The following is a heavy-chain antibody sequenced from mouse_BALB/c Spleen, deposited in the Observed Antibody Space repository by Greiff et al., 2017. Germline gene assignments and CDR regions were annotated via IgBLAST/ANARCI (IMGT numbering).Heavy chain of an antibody. D-gene: IGHD2-4*01. J-gene: IGHJ3*01. Sequence: QVQLQQSGAELVRPGASVKLSCKASGYTFTSYYMYWVKQRPGQGLEWIGGINPSNGGTNFNEKFKSKATLTVDKSSSTAYMQLSSLTSEDSAVYYCTRGIYYDYDEGAWFAYWGQGTLVTVSA. CDR2: INPSNGGT. V-gene: IGHV1S81*02. CDR3: TRGIYYDYDEGAWFAY. CDR1: GYTFTSYY.